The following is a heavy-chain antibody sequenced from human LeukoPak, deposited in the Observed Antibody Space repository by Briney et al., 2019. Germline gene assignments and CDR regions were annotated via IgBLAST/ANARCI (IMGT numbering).Heavy chain of an antibody. D-gene: IGHD3-22*01. J-gene: IGHJ4*02. CDR3: ARGRGDSKGTSFDF. Sequence: PSETLSLTCTVSGGSMNNYYWSWIRQSPGKGLEWVGYIYHTGSATYKPSLKSRVTLSLDTPKNQFSLRLNSVTAADTAVYYCARGRGDSKGTSFDFWGQGTLVTVSS. CDR1: GGSMNNYY. V-gene: IGHV4-59*01. CDR2: IYHTGSA.